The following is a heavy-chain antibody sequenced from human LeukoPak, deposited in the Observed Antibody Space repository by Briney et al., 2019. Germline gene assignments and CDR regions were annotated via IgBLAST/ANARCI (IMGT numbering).Heavy chain of an antibody. CDR2: ISSSAHTI. J-gene: IGHJ6*02. CDR1: AFTFSSYE. Sequence: GGSLRPSCAASAFTFSSYEMNWVRQAPGKGLEWVSYISSSAHTIYYADSVKGRFTISRDNAKNSLYLQMNSLRAEDTALYYCARASRYDGGGYGLDVWGQGTTVTVSS. CDR3: ARASRYDGGGYGLDV. D-gene: IGHD3-22*01. V-gene: IGHV3-48*03.